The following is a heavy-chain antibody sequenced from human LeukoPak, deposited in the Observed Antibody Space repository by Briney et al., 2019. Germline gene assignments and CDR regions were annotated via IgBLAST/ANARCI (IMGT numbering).Heavy chain of an antibody. J-gene: IGHJ4*02. CDR3: AKGAPSSSSIFDF. CDR2: LSGSGGDT. D-gene: IGHD6-6*01. V-gene: IGHV3-23*01. CDR1: GFTFGHNA. Sequence: QTGGSLRLSCVASGFTFGHNAMAWVRQAPGKRLEWVSALSGSGGDTFYADSVKGRFTISRDNSKNTLYLQLSSPRPDDTAVYYCAKGAPSSSSIFDFWGPGTLVTASS.